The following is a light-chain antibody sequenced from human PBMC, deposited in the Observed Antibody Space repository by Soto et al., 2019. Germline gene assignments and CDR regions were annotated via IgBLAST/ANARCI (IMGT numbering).Light chain of an antibody. CDR3: DAWAASLSAVV. CDR2: TDN. CDR1: SSNIGTNA. V-gene: IGLV1-44*01. Sequence: QSVLTQPPSASGTPGQRVTFSCSGSSSNIGTNAVNWYQQLPGTAPKLIIYTDNQRPSGVPDRFSGSKSGPSASLAISGLQSEDEADYYCDAWAASLSAVVFGGGTKLTVL. J-gene: IGLJ2*01.